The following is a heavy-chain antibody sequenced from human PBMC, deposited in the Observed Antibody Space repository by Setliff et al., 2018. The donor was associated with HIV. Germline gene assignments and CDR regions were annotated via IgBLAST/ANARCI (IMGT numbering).Heavy chain of an antibody. CDR2: INHSGST. J-gene: IGHJ1*01. CDR1: GGSFSGYY. D-gene: IGHD3-10*01. V-gene: IGHV4-34*01. Sequence: KPSETLSLTCAVYGGSFSGYYWSWIRQPPGKGLEWIGEINHSGSTNYNPSLKSRVTISVDTSKNQFSLKLSSVTAADTAVYYCARGPSLWFGELPFQHWGQGTLVTVSS. CDR3: ARGPSLWFGELPFQH.